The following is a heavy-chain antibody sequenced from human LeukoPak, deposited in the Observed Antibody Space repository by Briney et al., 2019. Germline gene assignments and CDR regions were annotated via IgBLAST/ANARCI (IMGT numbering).Heavy chain of an antibody. CDR3: AKHIAYYYDSSGYHIDY. CDR2: ISGGGGST. J-gene: IGHJ4*02. D-gene: IGHD3-22*01. Sequence: PGGSLRLSCAASGFTFSSYSMNWVRQAPGKGLEWVSGISGGGGSTYYADSVKGRFTISRDNSKNTLFLQMNSLRAEDTAVYYCAKHIAYYYDSSGYHIDYWGQGTLVTVSS. CDR1: GFTFSSYS. V-gene: IGHV3-23*01.